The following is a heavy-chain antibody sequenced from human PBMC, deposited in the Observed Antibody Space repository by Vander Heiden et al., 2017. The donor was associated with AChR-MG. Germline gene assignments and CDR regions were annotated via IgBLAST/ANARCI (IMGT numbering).Heavy chain of an antibody. D-gene: IGHD6-19*01. CDR2: IYYSGST. CDR1: GGSISSSSYY. CDR3: ARRAAVAGSDWFDP. J-gene: IGHJ5*02. V-gene: IGHV4-39*01. Sequence: QLQLQESGPGLVKPSETLSLTCTVPGGSISSSSYYWGWIRQPPGKGLEWIGSIYYSGSTYYNPSLKSRVTISVDTSKNQFSLKLSSVTAADTAVYYCARRAAVAGSDWFDPWGQGTLVTVSS.